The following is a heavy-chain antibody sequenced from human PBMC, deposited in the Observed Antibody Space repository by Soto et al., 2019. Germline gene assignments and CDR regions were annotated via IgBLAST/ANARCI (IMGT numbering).Heavy chain of an antibody. CDR3: ARHRAGTYSTIFTDYDYTPINCFDP. D-gene: IGHD3-9*01. CDR2: IYYGGDT. Sequence: PSETLSLTCTVSGGSISSSSYYWGWIRQPPGKWMEVIRRIYYGGDTYYNPSLKSRVTISADTSRNQFSLKLSSVTAADTAVYYCARHRAGTYSTIFTDYDYTPINCFDPWGQGTLVTVSS. V-gene: IGHV4-39*01. CDR1: GGSISSSSYY. J-gene: IGHJ5*02.